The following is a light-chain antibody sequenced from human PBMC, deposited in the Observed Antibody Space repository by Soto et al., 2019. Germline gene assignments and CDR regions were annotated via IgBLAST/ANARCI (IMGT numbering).Light chain of an antibody. CDR1: QSISSW. CDR3: QQYSSYSWT. V-gene: IGKV1-5*03. J-gene: IGKJ1*01. Sequence: DIQMTQSPSTLSTSVGDRVTITCRASQSISSWLAWFQKKPGRAPKLLIYKASTLESGVPSRFSGSGSGTEFTLTINGLQTDDFATYYCQQYSSYSWTFAQGTKVDIK. CDR2: KAS.